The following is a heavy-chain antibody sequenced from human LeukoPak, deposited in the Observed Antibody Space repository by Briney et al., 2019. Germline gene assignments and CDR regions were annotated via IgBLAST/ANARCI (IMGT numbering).Heavy chain of an antibody. CDR3: AKVVFVLTNLYYFDC. D-gene: IGHD3-10*01. CDR2: ISGSAGGT. Sequence: GGSLRLSCAASGFTFSSYAMSWVRQAPGKGLEWVSGISGSAGGTYYADSVKGRFTISRDNSKNTLYLQMNSLRAEDTAVYFCAKVVFVLTNLYYFDCWGQGTLVTVPS. J-gene: IGHJ4*02. CDR1: GFTFSSYA. V-gene: IGHV3-23*01.